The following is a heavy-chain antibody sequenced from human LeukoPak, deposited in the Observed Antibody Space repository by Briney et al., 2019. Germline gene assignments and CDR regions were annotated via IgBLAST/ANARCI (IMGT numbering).Heavy chain of an antibody. CDR3: ATALPSNYDILTALQVVDAFDI. D-gene: IGHD3-9*01. V-gene: IGHV1-24*01. J-gene: IGHJ3*02. CDR2: FYPEDGET. Sequence: GASVTVSCKVSGYTLTELSMHWVRQAPGKGVEWMGGFYPEDGETIYAQKFQGRATMTEDTSTDTAYMELSSLRSEDTAVYYCATALPSNYDILTALQVVDAFDIWGQGTMVTVSS. CDR1: GYTLTELS.